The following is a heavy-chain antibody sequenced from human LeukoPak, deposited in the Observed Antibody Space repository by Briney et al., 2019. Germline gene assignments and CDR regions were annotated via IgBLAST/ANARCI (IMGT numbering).Heavy chain of an antibody. D-gene: IGHD1-26*01. CDR2: INHSGST. CDR1: GVSFSGYY. V-gene: IGHV4-34*01. Sequence: SETLSLTCAVYGVSFSGYYWSWLRQPPGKGLEWIGEINHSGSTNYNPSLKSRVTISVDTSKNQFSLKLSSVTAADTAVYYCARDPGSELDAFDIWGQGTMVTVSS. CDR3: ARDPGSELDAFDI. J-gene: IGHJ3*02.